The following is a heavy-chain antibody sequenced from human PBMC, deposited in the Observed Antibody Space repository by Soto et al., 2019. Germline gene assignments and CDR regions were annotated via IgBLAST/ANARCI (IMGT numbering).Heavy chain of an antibody. D-gene: IGHD4-17*01. J-gene: IGHJ3*02. Sequence: GGSLRLSCAASGFTFSHYDMHWVRQATGKGLEWVSTVGTAGDTYYPGSVKGQFTISRENDKNSLYLQMNSLRAGDTAVYYCARGRLGQRYAFDIWGQGTMVTV. CDR3: ARGRLGQRYAFDI. CDR1: GFTFSHYD. V-gene: IGHV3-13*01. CDR2: VGTAGDT.